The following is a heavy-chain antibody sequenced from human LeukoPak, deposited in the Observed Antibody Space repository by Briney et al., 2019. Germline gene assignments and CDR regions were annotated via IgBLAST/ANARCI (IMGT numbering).Heavy chain of an antibody. CDR1: GFTFNNYA. CDR3: AKGSGPFDY. V-gene: IGHV3-23*01. D-gene: IGHD6-25*01. CDR2: ISANGGGT. J-gene: IGHJ4*02. Sequence: GGSLRLSCTASGFTFNNYALSWVRQAPGKGLEWVSAISANGGGTYYADSVKGRFTISRDNSKNTLYLQMNSLRAEDTAVYYCAKGSGPFDYWGQGTLVTVSS.